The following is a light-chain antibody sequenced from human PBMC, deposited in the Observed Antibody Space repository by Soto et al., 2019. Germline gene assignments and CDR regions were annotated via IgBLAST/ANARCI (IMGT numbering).Light chain of an antibody. Sequence: AIQLTQSPSSLSASVGDRVTITCRASQGINSALAWYQQKPGKAPKLLIYDASSLESGVPSRFSGSGSGTDFTLTISSLQPEDVATYYCQQFNSYSYTFGQGTKLEIK. J-gene: IGKJ2*01. V-gene: IGKV1-13*02. CDR3: QQFNSYSYT. CDR2: DAS. CDR1: QGINSA.